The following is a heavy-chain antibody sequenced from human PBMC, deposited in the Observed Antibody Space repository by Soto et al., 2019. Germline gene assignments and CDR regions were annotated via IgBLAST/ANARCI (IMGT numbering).Heavy chain of an antibody. V-gene: IGHV4-34*01. CDR3: ARGLPRYYYYYGMDV. Sequence: SETLSLTCTVSGGSISSYYWSWIRQPPGKGLEWIGEINHSGSTNYNPSLKSRVTISVDTSKNQFSLKLSSVTAADTAVYYCARGLPRYYYYYGMDVWGQGTTVTVSS. J-gene: IGHJ6*02. CDR2: INHSGST. CDR1: GGSISSYY.